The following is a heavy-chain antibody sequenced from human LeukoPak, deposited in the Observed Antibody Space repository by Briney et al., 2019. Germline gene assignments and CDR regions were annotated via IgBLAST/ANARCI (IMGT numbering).Heavy chain of an antibody. Sequence: SQTLSLTCAISGDSVSSDSAARNWIRQSPSRGLEWLGRTYYSSKWYRDYAVSVKSRITLNPDTSKNQFSLLLNSVTPEDTAVYYCARGRLGSGLDYWGQGTLVTVSS. CDR2: TYYSSKWYR. V-gene: IGHV6-1*01. D-gene: IGHD7-27*01. CDR3: ARGRLGSGLDY. CDR1: GDSVSSDSAA. J-gene: IGHJ4*02.